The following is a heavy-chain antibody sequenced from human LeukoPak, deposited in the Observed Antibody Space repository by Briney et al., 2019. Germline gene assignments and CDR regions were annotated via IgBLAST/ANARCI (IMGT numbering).Heavy chain of an antibody. CDR1: GYTFTGYY. V-gene: IGHV1-2*02. J-gene: IGHJ4*02. Sequence: GASVKVSCKASGYTFTGYYIFWGRQAPGQGLEWMGWINPNSGGTNYAQKFQGRVTMTRDTSISTAYMELSRLRSDDTAVSYCTRGHHYFFSGSYYNFWGQGTLVTVSS. CDR2: INPNSGGT. CDR3: TRGHHYFFSGSYYNF. D-gene: IGHD3-10*01.